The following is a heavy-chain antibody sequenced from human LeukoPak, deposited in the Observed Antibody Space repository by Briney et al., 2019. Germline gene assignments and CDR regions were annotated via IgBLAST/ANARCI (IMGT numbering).Heavy chain of an antibody. CDR3: ARDVYGDYFDY. Sequence: SETLSLTCTVSGGSISSGDYYWTWIRQPPGKGLEWIGYIYNSGSTYYNPSLKSRVTISVDTSKNQFSLKLSSVTAADTAVYYCARDVYGDYFDYWGQGTLVTVFS. J-gene: IGHJ4*02. CDR2: IYNSGST. CDR1: GGSISSGDYY. V-gene: IGHV4-30-2*01. D-gene: IGHD4-17*01.